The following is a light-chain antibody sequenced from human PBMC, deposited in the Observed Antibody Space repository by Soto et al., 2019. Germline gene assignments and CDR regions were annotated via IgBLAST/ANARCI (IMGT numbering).Light chain of an antibody. V-gene: IGLV1-44*01. CDR2: SNN. Sequence: QSVLTQPPSASGTPGQRVSISCSGSRSNIGSNHVNWYQQLPGTAPKLLIYSNNQRPSGVPDRFSGSKSGTSASLAISGLQSEDEADYYCAAWDYSLNAWVFGGGTLLTVL. CDR3: AAWDYSLNAWV. CDR1: RSNIGSNH. J-gene: IGLJ3*02.